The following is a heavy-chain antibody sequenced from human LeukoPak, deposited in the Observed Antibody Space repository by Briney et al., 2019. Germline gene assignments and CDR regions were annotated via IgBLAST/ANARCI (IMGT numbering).Heavy chain of an antibody. CDR2: MYSGGST. Sequence: PGGSLRLSCAASGFTVNNNYVSWVRQAPGKGLEWLSVMYSGGSTYYAGSVKGRFTISRDNSKNALFLQMNSLRVEDTAVYYCARDHASSGWYVGFDYWGQGTLVTVSS. J-gene: IGHJ4*02. V-gene: IGHV3-53*01. D-gene: IGHD6-19*01. CDR3: ARDHASSGWYVGFDY. CDR1: GFTVNNNY.